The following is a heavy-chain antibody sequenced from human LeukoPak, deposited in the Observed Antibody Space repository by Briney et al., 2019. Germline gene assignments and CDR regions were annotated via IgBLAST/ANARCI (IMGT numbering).Heavy chain of an antibody. J-gene: IGHJ4*02. CDR3: GKHDSASDY. CDR1: GFSVSTNY. Sequence: PGGSLRLSCAASGFSVSTNYMNWVRQAPGKGLEWVSILYSGSSTYYTDSVKGRFTISRDNSKNTLYLQMNSLRVEDTAVYYCGKHDSASDYWGQGTLVTVSS. CDR2: LYSGSST. D-gene: IGHD1-26*01. V-gene: IGHV3-66*02.